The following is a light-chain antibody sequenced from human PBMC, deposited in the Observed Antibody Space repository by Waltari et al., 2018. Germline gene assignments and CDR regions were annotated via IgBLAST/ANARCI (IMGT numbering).Light chain of an antibody. Sequence: QSVLTQPRPVSGSPGQSVAISCTGTSSDVGAYDYVSWYQQYPGKAPKVMIYGVYKRPSGVPVRFSGSKSGNTASLTISGLQAEDEADYYCCSYANAKWVFGGGTRLTVL. CDR1: SSDVGAYDY. CDR2: GVY. V-gene: IGLV2-11*01. CDR3: CSYANAKWV. J-gene: IGLJ3*02.